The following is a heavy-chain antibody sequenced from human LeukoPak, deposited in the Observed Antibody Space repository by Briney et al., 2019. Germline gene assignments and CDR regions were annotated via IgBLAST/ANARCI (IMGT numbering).Heavy chain of an antibody. CDR3: ARVEAFDI. CDR1: GFTFSSYS. Sequence: GGSLRLSCAASGFTFSSYSMNWVRQAPGKGLEWVSSISSGSSYINYADSVKGRFTISRDNAKSSLYLQMNSLRAEDTAVYYCARVEAFDIWGQGTMVTVSS. V-gene: IGHV3-21*01. J-gene: IGHJ3*02. D-gene: IGHD3-3*01. CDR2: ISSGSSYI.